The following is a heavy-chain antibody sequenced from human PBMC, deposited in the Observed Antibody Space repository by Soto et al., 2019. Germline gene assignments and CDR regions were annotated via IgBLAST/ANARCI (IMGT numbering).Heavy chain of an antibody. CDR2: IIPIFGTA. CDR3: ASGPTVTTKDAFDI. J-gene: IGHJ3*02. CDR1: GGTFSSYA. D-gene: IGHD4-4*01. V-gene: IGHV1-69*12. Sequence: QVQLVQSGAEVKKPGSSVKVSCKASGGTFSSYAISWVRQAPGQGLEWMGGIIPIFGTANYAQKFQGRVTITADESTSTAYMEPSSLRSEDTAVYYCASGPTVTTKDAFDIWGQGTMVTVSS.